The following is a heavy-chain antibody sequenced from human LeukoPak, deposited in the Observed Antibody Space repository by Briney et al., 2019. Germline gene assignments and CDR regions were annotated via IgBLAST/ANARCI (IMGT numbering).Heavy chain of an antibody. J-gene: IGHJ4*02. CDR2: ISGSGGST. CDR1: GFTFSSYA. V-gene: IGHV3-23*01. D-gene: IGHD3-3*01. CDR3: AKDHLDFWSGYSPSDY. Sequence: GGSPRLSCAASGFTFSSYAMNWVRQAPGKGLEWVSAISGSGGSTYYADSVKGRFTISRDNSKNTLYLQMNSLRAEDTAVYYCAKDHLDFWSGYSPSDYWGQGTLVTVSS.